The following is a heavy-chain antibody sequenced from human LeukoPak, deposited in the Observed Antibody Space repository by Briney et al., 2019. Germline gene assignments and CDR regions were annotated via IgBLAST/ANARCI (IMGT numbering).Heavy chain of an antibody. CDR1: GGSVSSDYYY. D-gene: IGHD4-17*01. Sequence: SETLSLTCTVSGGSVSSDYYYWSWIRQPPGKGLEWIGYIYYSGNTNYNPSLKSRVTISVDTSQNQFSLKLSSVTAADTAVYYCARNGDYVAFDIWGQGTMVTVSS. CDR3: ARNGDYVAFDI. CDR2: IYYSGNT. V-gene: IGHV4-61*01. J-gene: IGHJ3*02.